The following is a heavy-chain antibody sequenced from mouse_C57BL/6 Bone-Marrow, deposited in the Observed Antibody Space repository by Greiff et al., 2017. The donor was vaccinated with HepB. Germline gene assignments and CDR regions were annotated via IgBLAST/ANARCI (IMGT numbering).Heavy chain of an antibody. V-gene: IGHV1-26*01. J-gene: IGHJ4*01. D-gene: IGHD1-1*02. Sequence: EVQLQQSGPELVKPGASVKISCKASGYTFTDYYMNWVKQSHGKSLEWIGDINPNNGGTSYNQKFKGKATLTVDKSSSTAYMELRSLTSEDSAVYYCARSLLSVYAMDYWGQGTSVTVSS. CDR2: INPNNGGT. CDR1: GYTFTDYY. CDR3: ARSLLSVYAMDY.